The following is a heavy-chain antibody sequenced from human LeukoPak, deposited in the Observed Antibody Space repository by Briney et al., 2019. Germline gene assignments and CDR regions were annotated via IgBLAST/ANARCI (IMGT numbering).Heavy chain of an antibody. CDR3: ARATTIFGVVIIDY. J-gene: IGHJ4*02. CDR1: GFTFSSDS. D-gene: IGHD3-3*01. CDR2: ISSSSSYI. V-gene: IGHV3-21*01. Sequence: GGSLRLSCAASGFTFSSDSMNWVRQAPGKGLEWVSSISSSSSYIYYADSVKGRFTISRDNAKNSLYLQMNSLRAEDTAVYYCARATTIFGVVIIDYWGQGTLVTVSS.